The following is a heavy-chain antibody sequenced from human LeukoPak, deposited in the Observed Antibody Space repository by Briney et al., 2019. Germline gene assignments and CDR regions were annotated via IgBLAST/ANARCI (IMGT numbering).Heavy chain of an antibody. D-gene: IGHD1-1*01. CDR2: ISGNGVGT. CDR1: GFTFSNCS. Sequence: GGSLRLSCAASGFTFSNCSMSWVRQAPGMGLEWVSDISGNGVGTNYADSVRGRFTVSRDNSKNTLYLQMNSLRAEDTAVYYCAKNGRKEHYRYFFDFWGQGTLVTVSS. J-gene: IGHJ4*02. V-gene: IGHV3-23*01. CDR3: AKNGRKEHYRYFFDF.